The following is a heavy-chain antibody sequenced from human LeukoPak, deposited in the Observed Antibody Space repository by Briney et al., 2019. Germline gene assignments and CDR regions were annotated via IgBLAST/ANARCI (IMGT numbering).Heavy chain of an antibody. Sequence: ASVKVSCKASGYTFTSYGISWVRQAPGQGLEWMGGITVYNANAKYAQKLQGRVTMTTDTSSSTAYMHLRSLRSDDTAVYYCARVYYYDSSGHNWFDPWGQGTLVTVSS. J-gene: IGHJ5*02. CDR3: ARVYYYDSSGHNWFDP. CDR1: GYTFTSYG. CDR2: ITVYNANA. D-gene: IGHD3-22*01. V-gene: IGHV1-18*01.